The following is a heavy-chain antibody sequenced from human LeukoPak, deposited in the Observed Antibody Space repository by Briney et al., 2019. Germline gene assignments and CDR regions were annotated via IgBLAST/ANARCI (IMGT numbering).Heavy chain of an antibody. CDR1: GGSISSYY. CDR2: ISNSGST. Sequence: SETLSLTCTVSGGSISSYYWSWLRQPPGEGLAWIGYISNSGSTNYNPSLKSRVTISVDTSKNQLSLKMSYVTAADTAVYHCVRLQPNTGEWAFDIWGQGTMVSVSS. V-gene: IGHV4-59*01. D-gene: IGHD1-1*01. J-gene: IGHJ3*02. CDR3: VRLQPNTGEWAFDI.